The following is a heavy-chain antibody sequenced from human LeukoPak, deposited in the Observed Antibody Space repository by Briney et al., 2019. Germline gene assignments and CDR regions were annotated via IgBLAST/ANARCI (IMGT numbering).Heavy chain of an antibody. CDR3: AELGITMIGGV. V-gene: IGHV3-20*04. CDR2: INWNGGST. J-gene: IGHJ6*04. D-gene: IGHD3-10*02. CDR1: GFTFDDYG. Sequence: GGSLRLSCAASGFTFDDYGMSWVRQAPGKGLEWVSGINWNGGSTGYVDSVKGRFTISRDNAKNSLYLQMNSLRAEDTAVYYCAELGITMIGGVWGKGTTVTISS.